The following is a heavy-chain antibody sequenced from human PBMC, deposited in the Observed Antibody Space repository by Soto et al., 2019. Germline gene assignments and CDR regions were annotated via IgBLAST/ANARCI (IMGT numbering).Heavy chain of an antibody. CDR2: ISWNRCDI. D-gene: IGHD2-8*02. V-gene: IGHV3-9*01. J-gene: IGHJ4*02. CDR3: AKDTEGGGGRNFWYYIDS. Sequence: PGGSLRLSCAASGFTFSSYWMHWVRQAPGKGLEWVSRISWNRCDIGYVDSVKGRFTISRDNPKNSLYLQMNSPRAEDTAFYFCAKDTEGGGGRNFWYYIDSWGLGTLVTVSS. CDR1: GFTFSSYW.